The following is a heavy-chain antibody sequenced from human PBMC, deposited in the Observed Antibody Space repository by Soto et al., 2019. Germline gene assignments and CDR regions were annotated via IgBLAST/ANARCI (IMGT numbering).Heavy chain of an antibody. CDR1: GYTFSSYA. CDR2: ISYDGSNK. CDR3: ATPIVVAGGY. V-gene: IGHV3-30-3*01. J-gene: IGHJ4*02. D-gene: IGHD3-22*01. Sequence: QVQLVESGGGVVQPGRSLRLSCAASGYTFSSYAMHWVRQAPGKGLEWVAVISYDGSNKYYADSVKGRFTISRDNSKNTLYLQMNSLRAEDTAVYYCATPIVVAGGYWGQGTLVTVSS.